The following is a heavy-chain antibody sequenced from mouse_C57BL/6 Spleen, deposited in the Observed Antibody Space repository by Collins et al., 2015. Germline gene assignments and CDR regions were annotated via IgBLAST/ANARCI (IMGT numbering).Heavy chain of an antibody. V-gene: IGHV1-53*01. CDR3: AITTVVSYWYFDV. D-gene: IGHD1-1*01. J-gene: IGHJ1*03. Sequence: QVQLQQPGTELVKPGASVKLSCKVSGYTFTSYWMHWAKQRPGQGLEWIGNINPSNGGTNYNEKFKSKATLTVDKSSSTAYMQLSSLTSEDSAVYYCAITTVVSYWYFDVWGTGTTVTVSS. CDR2: INPSNGGT. CDR1: GYTFTSYW.